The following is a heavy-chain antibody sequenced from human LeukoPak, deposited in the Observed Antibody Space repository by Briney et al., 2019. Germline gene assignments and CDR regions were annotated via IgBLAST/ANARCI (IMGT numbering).Heavy chain of an antibody. CDR2: INHSGST. Sequence: SETLSLTCTVSGGSISSSSYYWGWIRQPPGKGLEWIGEINHSGSTNYNPSLKSRVTISVDTSKNQFSLKLSSVTAADTAVYYCASGHDILTGPKVYFDYWGQGTLVTVSS. V-gene: IGHV4-39*07. J-gene: IGHJ4*02. D-gene: IGHD3-9*01. CDR1: GGSISSSSYY. CDR3: ASGHDILTGPKVYFDY.